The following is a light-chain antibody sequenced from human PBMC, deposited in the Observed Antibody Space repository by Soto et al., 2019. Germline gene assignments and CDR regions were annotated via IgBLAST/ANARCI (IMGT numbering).Light chain of an antibody. Sequence: QSALAQPASVSGSPGQSITISCTGTSSDIGSYNYISWYQQYPDKGPKLIIYGVTNRPSGVSNRFSASKSGYTASLTISGLQAEDEADYYCCSYTTTTTYVFGTGTKLTVL. V-gene: IGLV2-14*03. CDR2: GVT. CDR1: SSDIGSYNY. CDR3: CSYTTTTTYV. J-gene: IGLJ1*01.